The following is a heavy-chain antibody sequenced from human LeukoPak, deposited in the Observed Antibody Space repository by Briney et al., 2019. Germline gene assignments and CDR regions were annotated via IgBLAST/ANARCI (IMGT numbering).Heavy chain of an antibody. CDR1: GFSFNNYW. J-gene: IGHJ3*02. Sequence: GGSLRLSCAASGFSFNNYWMHWVRQAPGKGLEWVANIKQDGSDKYYVDSVKGRFTISRDNAKNSLYLQMNSLRAEDTAVYYCARDGSTDDAFDIWGQGTMVTVSS. CDR2: IKQDGSDK. D-gene: IGHD1-1*01. V-gene: IGHV3-7*01. CDR3: ARDGSTDDAFDI.